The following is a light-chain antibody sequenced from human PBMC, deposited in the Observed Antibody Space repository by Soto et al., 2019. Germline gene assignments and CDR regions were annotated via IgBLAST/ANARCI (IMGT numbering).Light chain of an antibody. CDR2: NVY. CDR1: SSDVGAYNY. CDR3: SSDRTSRSDV. V-gene: IGLV2-14*03. Sequence: QSALTQPASVSGSPGQSITISCTGTSSDVGAYNYVSWHQQHPGKAPKLMIYNVYHRPSGISNRFSGSKSGNTASLTISGLQGEDEVDYYCSSDRTSRSDVFGPGTKLTVL. J-gene: IGLJ1*01.